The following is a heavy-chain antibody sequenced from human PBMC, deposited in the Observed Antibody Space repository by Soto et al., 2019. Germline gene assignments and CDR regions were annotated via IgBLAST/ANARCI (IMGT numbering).Heavy chain of an antibody. CDR2: IDPSDSYT. Sequence: PGESLKISCKGSGYSFTSYWISWVRQMPGKGLEWMGRIDPSDSYTNYSPSFQGHVTISADKSISTAYLQWSSLKASDTAMYYCANDLPGLQRAYFDWSYDAFDIWGQGTMVTVSS. CDR3: ANDLPGLQRAYFDWSYDAFDI. CDR1: GYSFTSYW. J-gene: IGHJ3*02. V-gene: IGHV5-10-1*01. D-gene: IGHD3-9*01.